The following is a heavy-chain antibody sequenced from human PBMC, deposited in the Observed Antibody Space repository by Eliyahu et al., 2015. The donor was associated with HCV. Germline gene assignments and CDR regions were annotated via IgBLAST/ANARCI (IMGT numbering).Heavy chain of an antibody. V-gene: IGHV5-51*01. CDR2: IYPADSDT. D-gene: IGHD6-13*01. CDR1: GYXFTSDY. Sequence: EVQLVQSGXEVKKPGXSLKISCKGSGYXFTSDYXGWVRQMPGKGLEWMGXIYPADSDTRFSPSFQGQVTFSADKSISTAYLQWSSLKASDTAMYYCARLGSSWYFDYWGQGTLVTVSS. J-gene: IGHJ4*02. CDR3: ARLGSSWYFDY.